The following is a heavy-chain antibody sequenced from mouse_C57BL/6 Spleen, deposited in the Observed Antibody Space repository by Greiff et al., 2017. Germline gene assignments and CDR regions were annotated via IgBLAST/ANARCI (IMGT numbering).Heavy chain of an antibody. CDR3: ARYCYDGYDWYFDV. J-gene: IGHJ1*03. D-gene: IGHD2-3*01. CDR1: GYTFTSYW. V-gene: IGHV1-80*01. Sequence: QVQLQQPGTELVKPGASVKLSCKASGYTFTSYWMHWVKQRPGKGLEWIGQIYPGDGDTNYHGKFKGKATLTADKSSSTAYMQLSSLTSEDSAVYFCARYCYDGYDWYFDVWGTGTTVTVSS. CDR2: IYPGDGDT.